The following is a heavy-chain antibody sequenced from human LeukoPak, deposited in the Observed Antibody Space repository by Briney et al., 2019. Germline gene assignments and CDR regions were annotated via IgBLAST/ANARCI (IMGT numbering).Heavy chain of an antibody. D-gene: IGHD5-12*01. CDR2: IRSKGNSYAT. J-gene: IGHJ3*02. V-gene: IGHV3-73*01. CDR1: GFTFSGSP. Sequence: GGSLRLSWAASGFTFSGSPMHLVRPAPGEGLGWVGRIRSKGNSYATAYAASVKGRFTISRGDSRNTPYLQMTRLQTEDNAGYYFTHSRGAADYFDAFDIWGHGTMVTVS. CDR3: THSRGAADYFDAFDI.